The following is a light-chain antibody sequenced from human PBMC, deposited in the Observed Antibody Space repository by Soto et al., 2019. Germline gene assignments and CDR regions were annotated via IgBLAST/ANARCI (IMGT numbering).Light chain of an antibody. CDR1: QSISSW. Sequence: DIPMTQSPSTLSASVGDRVTITCRASQSISSWLAWYQQKPGKAPKLLMYKASDLESGVPSRFSGSGSGTEFTLTISSLQLDDFATYHCQQYNSFPYTFGQGTKLDIK. V-gene: IGKV1-5*03. CDR2: KAS. CDR3: QQYNSFPYT. J-gene: IGKJ2*01.